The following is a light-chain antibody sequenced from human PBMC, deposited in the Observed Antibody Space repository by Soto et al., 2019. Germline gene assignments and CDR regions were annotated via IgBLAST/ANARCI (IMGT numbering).Light chain of an antibody. V-gene: IGKV3-20*01. CDR2: GAS. J-gene: IGKJ1*01. Sequence: EIVLTQSPGTLSLSPGERATLSCRASQSVSSSYLAWYQQRPGQAPRLLIYGASSRATGIPDRFSGSGSGTDFTLTISRLEPEDFAVYYCQRYGDSPPWAFCQGTKVEIK. CDR3: QRYGDSPPWA. CDR1: QSVSSSY.